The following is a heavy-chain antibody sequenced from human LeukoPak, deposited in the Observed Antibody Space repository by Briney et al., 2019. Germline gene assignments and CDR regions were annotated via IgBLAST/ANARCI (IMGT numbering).Heavy chain of an antibody. CDR3: ARTQTYYYDSSGYYYSDY. CDR2: INPNSGGT. Sequence: ASVKVSCTASGYTFTRYYIHMVRHAPGQGLEWMGRINPNSGGTNYAQKFQGRVTMTRDTSISRAYMELSRLRSDDTAVYYCARTQTYYYDSSGYYYSDYGGQGTRVSVSS. V-gene: IGHV1-2*06. CDR1: GYTFTRYY. J-gene: IGHJ4*02. D-gene: IGHD3-22*01.